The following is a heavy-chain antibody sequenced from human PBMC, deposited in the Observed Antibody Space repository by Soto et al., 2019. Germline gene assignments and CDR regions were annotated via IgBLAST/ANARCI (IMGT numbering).Heavy chain of an antibody. CDR2: TFHSGSA. D-gene: IGHD3-22*01. CDR1: GGSISSDDW. Sequence: QVQLQESGPGLVKPSETLSLTCAVSGGSISSDDWWTWVRQPPGKGLEWIAETFHSGSANYNPSLKSRVTISVDKSKNQFSLRLTSVTAADTAVYYCARTYHYDSSGYFPYFDFWGQGTLVTVSS. CDR3: ARTYHYDSSGYFPYFDF. J-gene: IGHJ4*02. V-gene: IGHV4-4*02.